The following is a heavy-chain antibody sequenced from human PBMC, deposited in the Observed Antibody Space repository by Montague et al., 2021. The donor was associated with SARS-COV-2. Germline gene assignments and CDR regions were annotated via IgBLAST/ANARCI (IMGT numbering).Heavy chain of an antibody. J-gene: IGHJ4*02. CDR2: ISDSGST. D-gene: IGHD2-15*01. V-gene: IGHV4-59*08. CDR1: GGSISSFY. Sequence: SETLSLTCTVSGGSISSFYWCWFRHPPGKGLEWIGYISDSGSTNYYPSPTSRVTMSVDTSKNQFSLKVNSVTAADTAVYYCARHYSATLPAVYWGQGTLVTVSS. CDR3: ARHYSATLPAVY.